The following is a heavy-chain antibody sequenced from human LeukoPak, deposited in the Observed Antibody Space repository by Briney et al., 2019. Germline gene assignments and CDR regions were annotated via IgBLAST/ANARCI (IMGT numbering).Heavy chain of an antibody. CDR1: GYSISSGYY. V-gene: IGHV4-38-2*02. CDR3: ARVQSTRGYYYYYMDV. J-gene: IGHJ6*03. D-gene: IGHD5/OR15-5a*01. CDR2: IYHSGST. Sequence: SETLSLTCTVSGYSISSGYYWGWIRQPPGKGLEWIGSIYHSGSTYYNPSIKSRVTISIDTSKNQFSLKLSSVTAADTAVYYCARVQSTRGYYYYYMDVWGKGTTVTVSS.